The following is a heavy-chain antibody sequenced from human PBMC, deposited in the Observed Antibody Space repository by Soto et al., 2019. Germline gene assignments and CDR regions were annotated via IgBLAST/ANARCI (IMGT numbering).Heavy chain of an antibody. CDR2: IYYSGST. V-gene: IGHV4-59*01. CDR3: ARRGYGPGFPYYYGMDV. D-gene: IGHD3-10*01. J-gene: IGHJ6*02. CDR1: GGSMIGYG. Sequence: SLTMSVTWTVAGGSMIGYGWSWIRQHPGKGLEWIGYIYYSGSTNYNPSLKSRVTMSVDTPKNQFSLKLSSVTAADTAVYYCARRGYGPGFPYYYGMDVWGQGTTVTVSS.